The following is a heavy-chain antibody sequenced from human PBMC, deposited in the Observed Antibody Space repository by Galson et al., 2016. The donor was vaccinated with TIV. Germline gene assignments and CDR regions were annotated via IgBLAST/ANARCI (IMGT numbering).Heavy chain of an antibody. D-gene: IGHD1-1*01. Sequence: SLRLSCATSGFTFSSHGMHWVRQAPGKGLKWVAVIWFDGSNDRYADSVKGRFTISRDSSKNTLYLQMNSLRAEDTAMYYCARGELATTKILFDYWGQGTLVTVSS. V-gene: IGHV3-33*01. CDR3: ARGELATTKILFDY. J-gene: IGHJ4*02. CDR2: IWFDGSND. CDR1: GFTFSSHG.